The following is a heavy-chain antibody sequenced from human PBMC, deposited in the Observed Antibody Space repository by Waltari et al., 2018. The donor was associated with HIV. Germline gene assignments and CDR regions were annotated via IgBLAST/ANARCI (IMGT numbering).Heavy chain of an antibody. J-gene: IGHJ6*02. V-gene: IGHV3-15*01. CDR2: IKSKSDGGTT. Sequence: LSCEASGFTFNNAWMSWVRQATGKGLEWVGRIKSKSDGGTTDYAAPVKGRFTISRHDSKNTLYLQMNSLKTEDTAVYFCSTDCPPPFSSGWSREGADYYYALDVWGQGTTVTVSS. CDR3: STDCPPPFSSGWSREGADYYYALDV. CDR1: GFTFNNAW. D-gene: IGHD6-19*01.